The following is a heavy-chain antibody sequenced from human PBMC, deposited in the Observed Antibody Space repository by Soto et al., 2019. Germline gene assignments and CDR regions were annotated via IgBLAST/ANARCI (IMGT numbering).Heavy chain of an antibody. V-gene: IGHV3-43*01. CDR1: GFTFDDYT. J-gene: IGHJ2*01. CDR3: AKDAASIAARRTYWYFDL. Sequence: GGSLRLSCAASGFTFDDYTMHWVRKAPGKGLEWVSLISWDGGSTYYADSVKGRFTISRDNSKNSLYLQMNSLRTEETALYYCAKDAASIAARRTYWYFDLWGRGTLVTVSS. CDR2: ISWDGGST. D-gene: IGHD6-6*01.